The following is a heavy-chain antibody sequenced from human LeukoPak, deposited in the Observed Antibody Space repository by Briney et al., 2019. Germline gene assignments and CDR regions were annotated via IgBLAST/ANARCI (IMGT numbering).Heavy chain of an antibody. CDR1: GGTFSSYA. D-gene: IGHD1-26*01. CDR3: ARVAGAYAEYYFDY. Sequence: GSSVKVSCKASGGTFSSYAISWVRQARGQGLEWMGWISTYNGNTNYAQKLQGRVTMTTDTSTSTAYMELRSLRSDDTAVYYCARVAGAYAEYYFDYWGQGTLVTVSS. V-gene: IGHV1-18*01. J-gene: IGHJ4*02. CDR2: ISTYNGNT.